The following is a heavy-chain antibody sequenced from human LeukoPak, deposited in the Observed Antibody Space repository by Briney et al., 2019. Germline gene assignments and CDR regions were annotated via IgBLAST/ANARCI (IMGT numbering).Heavy chain of an antibody. V-gene: IGHV3-23*01. J-gene: IGHJ4*02. CDR1: GFTFSSYW. Sequence: GGSLRLSCAASGFTFSSYWMSWVRQAPGKGLEWVSAISGSGGSTYYADSVKGRFTISRDNSKNTLYLQMNSLRAEDTAVYYCAKAGIYDYVWGSYLVDWGQGILVTVSS. CDR2: ISGSGGST. D-gene: IGHD3-16*01. CDR3: AKAGIYDYVWGSYLVD.